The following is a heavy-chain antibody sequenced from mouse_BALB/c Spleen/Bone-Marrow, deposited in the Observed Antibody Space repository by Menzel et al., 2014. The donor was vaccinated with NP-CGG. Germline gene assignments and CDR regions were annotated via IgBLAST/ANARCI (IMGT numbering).Heavy chain of an antibody. CDR2: ISTGGSYT. J-gene: IGHJ4*01. Sequence: EVQLQQSGGDLVEPGGSLKLSCAASGFTFSSYGMSWVRQTPDKRLEWVATISTGGSYTYYPDSVKGRFTISRDNAKNTLYLQMSSLKAEDTAMYYCARRGNWDGRDAMDDWGQGTSVTVSS. D-gene: IGHD4-1*01. CDR1: GFTFSSYG. V-gene: IGHV5-6*01. CDR3: ARRGNWDGRDAMDD.